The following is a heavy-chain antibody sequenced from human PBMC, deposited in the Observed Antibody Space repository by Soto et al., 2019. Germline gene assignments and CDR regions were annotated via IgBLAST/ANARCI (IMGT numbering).Heavy chain of an antibody. CDR2: ISAYNGNT. D-gene: IGHD5-12*01. CDR1: GYTFTNFG. CDR3: ARPTRDGYGPEAYYFDS. V-gene: IGHV1-18*01. Sequence: AAXVKVSCKTSGYTFTNFGLSWVRQAPGQGLEWMGWISAYNGNTNYAQNFRGQVTISADKSISTAYLQWSSLKASDSAMYYCARPTRDGYGPEAYYFDSWGQGNLVTVSS. J-gene: IGHJ4*02.